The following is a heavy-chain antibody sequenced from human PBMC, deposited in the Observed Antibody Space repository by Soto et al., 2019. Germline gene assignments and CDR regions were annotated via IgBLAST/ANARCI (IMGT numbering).Heavy chain of an antibody. J-gene: IGHJ4*02. CDR2: ISYDGSNK. CDR1: GFTFSSYG. CDR3: AKDQPLNGGGYFDY. V-gene: IGHV3-30*18. Sequence: QVQLVESGGGVVQPGRSLRLSCAASGFTFSSYGMHWVRQAPGKGLEWVAVISYDGSNKYYADSVKGRFTISRDNSKNTLYLQMNSLRAEDTAVYYCAKDQPLNGGGYFDYWGQGTLVTVSS. D-gene: IGHD3-16*01.